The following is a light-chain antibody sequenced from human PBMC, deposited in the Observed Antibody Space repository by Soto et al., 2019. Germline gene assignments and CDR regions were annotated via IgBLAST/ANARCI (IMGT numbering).Light chain of an antibody. CDR3: QQANSFPLT. Sequence: DIQMTQSPSSVSASVGDRVTITCRASQGIRSWLAWYQQKPGKAPNLLIHAASTLQSGVPSRFSGSGSGTDFTLTISSLQPEDCAIYYWQQANSFPLTVGGGTKVEIK. V-gene: IGKV1D-12*01. J-gene: IGKJ4*01. CDR1: QGIRSW. CDR2: AAS.